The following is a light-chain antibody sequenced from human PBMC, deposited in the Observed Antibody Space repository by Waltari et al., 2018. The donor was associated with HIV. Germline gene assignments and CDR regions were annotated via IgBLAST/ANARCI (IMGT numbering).Light chain of an antibody. CDR2: DDR. CDR1: NIGSKS. Sequence: SYDLTQPPSVSVAPGQTARITCGGNNIGSKSVSGYQLRPGQAPVLVVYDDRDRPSGIPERFSGSNSGDTATLTVGWAEAGDEADYYCQVWDSNSAFFGSGTKVTVL. CDR3: QVWDSNSAF. J-gene: IGLJ1*01. V-gene: IGLV3-21*02.